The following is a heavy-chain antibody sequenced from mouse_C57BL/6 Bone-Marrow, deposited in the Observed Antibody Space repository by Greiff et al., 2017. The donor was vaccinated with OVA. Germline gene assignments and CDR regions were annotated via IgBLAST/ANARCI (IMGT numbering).Heavy chain of an antibody. CDR3: ARFSIYYDYDEDY. V-gene: IGHV1-55*01. D-gene: IGHD2-4*01. CDR2: IYPGSGST. Sequence: QVQLQQPGAELVKPGASVKMSCKASGYTFTSYWITWVKPRPGHGLAWIGDIYPGSGSTNYNEKFKSKATLTVDTSASTAYMQLSSLTSEDSAVYYCARFSIYYDYDEDYWGQGTTLTVSS. CDR1: GYTFTSYW. J-gene: IGHJ2*01.